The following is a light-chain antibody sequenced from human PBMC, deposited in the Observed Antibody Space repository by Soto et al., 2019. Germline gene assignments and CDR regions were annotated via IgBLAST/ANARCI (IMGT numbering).Light chain of an antibody. Sequence: IQITQSPSTLSASGVDTVTFTCRASQSVSGWLAWYQQKPGEAPKLLIYDASALPRGVPSRFSGSGSGTKFTLTIASLQPDDFATYYCQQYETFSGTFGPGTKVDI. J-gene: IGKJ1*01. CDR3: QQYETFSGT. CDR2: DAS. V-gene: IGKV1-5*01. CDR1: QSVSGW.